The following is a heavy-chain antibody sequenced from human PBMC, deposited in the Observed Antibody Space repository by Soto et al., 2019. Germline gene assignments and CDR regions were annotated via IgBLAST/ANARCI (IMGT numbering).Heavy chain of an antibody. CDR1: GFTFSSYS. Sequence: PGGSLRLSCAASGFTFSSYSMNWVRQAPGKGLEWVSTIGSSTSYTYYADSVKGRFTISRDNARNSLYLQMNSLRAEDTAVYYCTRDQAMVESGSYYFSYGMDVWGQGTTVTVSS. V-gene: IGHV3-21*01. D-gene: IGHD1-26*01. J-gene: IGHJ6*02. CDR3: TRDQAMVESGSYYFSYGMDV. CDR2: IGSSTSYT.